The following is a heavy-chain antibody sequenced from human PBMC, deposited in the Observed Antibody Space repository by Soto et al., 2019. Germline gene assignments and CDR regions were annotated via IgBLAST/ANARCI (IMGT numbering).Heavy chain of an antibody. CDR1: GGSFSGYY. Sequence: QVQLQQWGAGLLKPSETLSLTCAVYGGSFSGYYWSWIRQPPGKGLEWIGEINHSGSTNYNPSLNSRVTISVDTSKNQFSLKLSSVTAADTAVYYCARGIAAAGSYYYYGMDVWGQGTTVTVSS. V-gene: IGHV4-34*01. CDR3: ARGIAAAGSYYYYGMDV. D-gene: IGHD6-13*01. J-gene: IGHJ6*02. CDR2: INHSGST.